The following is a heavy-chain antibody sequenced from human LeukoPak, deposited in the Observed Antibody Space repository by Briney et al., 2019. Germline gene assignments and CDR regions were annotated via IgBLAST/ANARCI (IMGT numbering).Heavy chain of an antibody. D-gene: IGHD3-3*01. V-gene: IGHV1-2*02. J-gene: IGHJ4*02. CDR3: ARDIRFLEWLPFDY. CDR1: GYTFTGYY. Sequence: AASVKVSCKASGYTFTGYYMHWVRQAPGQGLEWMGWINPNSGGTNYAQKFQGRVTMTRDTSISTAYMELSRLRSDDTAVYYCARDIRFLEWLPFDYWGQGTLVTVSS. CDR2: INPNSGGT.